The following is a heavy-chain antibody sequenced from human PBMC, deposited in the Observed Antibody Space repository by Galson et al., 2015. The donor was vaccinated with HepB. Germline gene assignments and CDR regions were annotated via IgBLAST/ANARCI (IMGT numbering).Heavy chain of an antibody. D-gene: IGHD4-17*01. CDR3: ARDLLPSPGTDYGDYGYFDY. J-gene: IGHJ4*02. CDR2: IWYDGSNK. V-gene: IGHV3-33*08. CDR1: GFTFSSYG. Sequence: SLRLSCAASGFTFSSYGMHWVRQAPGKGLEWVAVIWYDGSNKYYADSVKGRFTISRDNSKNTLYLQMNSLRAEDTAVYYCARDLLPSPGTDYGDYGYFDYWGQGTLVTVSS.